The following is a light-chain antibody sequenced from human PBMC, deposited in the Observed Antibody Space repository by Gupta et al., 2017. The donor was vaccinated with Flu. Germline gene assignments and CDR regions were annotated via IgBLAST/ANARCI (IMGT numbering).Light chain of an antibody. CDR3: RQRNYAPPTCT. J-gene: IGKJ1*01. CDR1: QSVSSY. V-gene: IGKV3-11*01. CDR2: EAS. Sequence: IMLPQPPATPSLSPGERATLSCRASQSVSSYLAWYQQKPGEAPRLLIYEASNRATGIPARFSGSGAATDFTLIISSRVPDDFAVYYCRQRNYAPPTCTFGQGTKVDIK.